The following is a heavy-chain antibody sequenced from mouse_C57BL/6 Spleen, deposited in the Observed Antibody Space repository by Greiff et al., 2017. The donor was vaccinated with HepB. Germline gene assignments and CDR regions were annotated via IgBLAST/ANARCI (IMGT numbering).Heavy chain of an antibody. J-gene: IGHJ3*01. Sequence: VQLQQSGPELVKPGASVKISCKASGYAFSSSWMNWVKQRPGKGLEWIGRIYPGDGDTNYNGKFKGKATLTADKSSSTAYMQLSSLTSEDSAVYFCAREDYGYDKAWFAYWGQGTLVTVSA. CDR2: IYPGDGDT. CDR3: AREDYGYDKAWFAY. D-gene: IGHD2-2*01. V-gene: IGHV1-82*01. CDR1: GYAFSSSW.